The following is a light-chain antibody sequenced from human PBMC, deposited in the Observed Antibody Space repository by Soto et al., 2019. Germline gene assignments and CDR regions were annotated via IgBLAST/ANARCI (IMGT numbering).Light chain of an antibody. CDR3: EQTYSTPVT. CDR1: QNIYNY. Sequence: DIQMTQSPSSLSASVGDRVTVTCRTSQNIYNYLNWYQQKPGKAPKLLIYAASSVQSGVPLRFSGTGSGTDFTLTISSLQPEDFATYYGEQTYSTPVTFGQGTRLEVK. J-gene: IGKJ5*01. CDR2: AAS. V-gene: IGKV1-39*01.